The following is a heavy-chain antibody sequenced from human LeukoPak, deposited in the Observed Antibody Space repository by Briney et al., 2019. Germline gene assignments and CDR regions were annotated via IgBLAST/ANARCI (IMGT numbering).Heavy chain of an antibody. CDR2: ISSSSSYI. Sequence: GGSLRLSCTASGFTFSTYGLNWVRQAPGKGMEWVSSISSSSSYIYYADSVKGRFTISRDNAKNSLYLQMNSLRDEDTAVYFWARGRYFDWLSPDGFDIWGQGTMVTVSS. CDR3: ARGRYFDWLSPDGFDI. V-gene: IGHV3-21*01. J-gene: IGHJ3*02. CDR1: GFTFSTYG. D-gene: IGHD3-9*01.